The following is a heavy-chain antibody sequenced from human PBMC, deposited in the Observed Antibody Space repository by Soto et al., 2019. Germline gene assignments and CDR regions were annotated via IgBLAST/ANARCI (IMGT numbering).Heavy chain of an antibody. CDR1: GYTFTGYF. J-gene: IGHJ5*02. V-gene: IGHV1-2*02. CDR3: ARGGGTILAPLP. Sequence: ASVKVSFKVSGYTFTGYFIHWVRQAPGQGLEWMGWINPNSGATKYAQKFQGRVTMTRDTSISTAYMELTLLRSDDTAIYYCARGGGTILAPLPWGEGTLVTVSS. CDR2: INPNSGAT. D-gene: IGHD3-3*01.